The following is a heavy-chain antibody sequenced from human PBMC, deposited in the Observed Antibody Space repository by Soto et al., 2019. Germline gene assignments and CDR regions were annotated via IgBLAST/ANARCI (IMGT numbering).Heavy chain of an antibody. V-gene: IGHV4-30-2*01. Sequence: QLQLQESGSGLVKPSQTLSLTYPVSRGSISSGGYSWSWIRQQPGKGLEWIGYIYHSGSTYYNPSLKSRVTISVDRSKNQFSLKLSSVTAADTAVYYCARDGTYCRGMDVWGQGTTVTVSS. CDR1: RGSISSGGYS. CDR2: IYHSGST. J-gene: IGHJ6*02. CDR3: ARDGTYCRGMDV. D-gene: IGHD1-1*01.